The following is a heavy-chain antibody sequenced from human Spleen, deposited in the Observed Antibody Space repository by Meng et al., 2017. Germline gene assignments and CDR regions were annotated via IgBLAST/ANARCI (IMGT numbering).Heavy chain of an antibody. Sequence: GEVVESGDEAEKAALAVKDPRKASGCTCSSHAISWGRQTPGQEREWIGGIIPIFGTANYAQKFQGRVTITADESTSTAYMELSSLRSEDTAVYYCARSPGSYYDSSGYYHYWGQGTLVTVSS. V-gene: IGHV1-69*01. CDR1: GCTCSSHA. CDR2: IIPIFGTA. J-gene: IGHJ4*02. D-gene: IGHD3-22*01. CDR3: ARSPGSYYDSSGYYHY.